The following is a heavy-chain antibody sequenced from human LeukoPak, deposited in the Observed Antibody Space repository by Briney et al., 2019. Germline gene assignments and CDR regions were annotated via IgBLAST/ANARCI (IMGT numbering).Heavy chain of an antibody. CDR1: GFTFSSYA. CDR3: ATQQGGNPAY. D-gene: IGHD1-14*01. Sequence: GGSLRLSCAASGFTFSSYAMSWVRQAPGKGLVCVSRITNDGSSTTYADSVKGRFTISRDNAKNMLYLQVNSLRAEDTTVYYSATQQGGNPAYWGQGTLVTVSS. V-gene: IGHV3-74*01. J-gene: IGHJ4*02. CDR2: ITNDGSST.